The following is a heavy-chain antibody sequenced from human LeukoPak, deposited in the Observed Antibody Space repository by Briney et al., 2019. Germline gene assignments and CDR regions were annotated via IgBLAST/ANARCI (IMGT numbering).Heavy chain of an antibody. J-gene: IGHJ4*02. D-gene: IGHD3-22*01. CDR1: AYTFTGYY. Sequence: ASVKVSCKASAYTFTGYYMHWVRQAPGQGLEWMGWINPNSGGTNYAQKFQGRVTMTRDTSISTAYMELSRLRSDDTAVYYCAREHSDYYYDSSGYYDYWGQGTLVTVSS. CDR2: INPNSGGT. CDR3: AREHSDYYYDSSGYYDY. V-gene: IGHV1-2*02.